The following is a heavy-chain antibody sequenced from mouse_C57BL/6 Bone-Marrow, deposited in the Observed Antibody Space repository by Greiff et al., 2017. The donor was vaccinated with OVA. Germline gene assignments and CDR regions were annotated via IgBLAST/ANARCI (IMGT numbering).Heavy chain of an antibody. J-gene: IGHJ3*01. CDR2: IYPRSGNT. Sequence: QVQLQQSGAELVRPGASVKLSCKASGYTFTSYGISWVKQSTGQGLEWIGEIYPRSGNTYYNEKFKGKATLTADKSSSTAYMQLRSLTSEDAAVYFCAGGNYFSWFAYWGQGTLVTVSA. V-gene: IGHV1-81*01. CDR1: GYTFTSYG. D-gene: IGHD2-1*01. CDR3: AGGNYFSWFAY.